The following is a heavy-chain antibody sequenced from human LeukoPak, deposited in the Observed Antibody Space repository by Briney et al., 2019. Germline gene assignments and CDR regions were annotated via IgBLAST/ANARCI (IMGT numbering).Heavy chain of an antibody. V-gene: IGHV3-11*01. CDR2: ISNTGRTI. CDR1: GFTFGDYY. D-gene: IGHD2-21*01. Sequence: GGSLRLSCTASGFTFGDYYMSWIRQAPGKGLEWLSYISNTGRTIFYADSVKGRFTMSRDDAKNSLHLQINSLRAEDTAVYYCARWDHGGGGYIDYWGQGTLVTVSS. CDR3: ARWDHGGGGYIDY. J-gene: IGHJ4*02.